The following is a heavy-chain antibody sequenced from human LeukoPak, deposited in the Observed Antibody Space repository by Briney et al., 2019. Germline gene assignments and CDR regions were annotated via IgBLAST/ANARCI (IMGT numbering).Heavy chain of an antibody. CDR1: GGSISSYY. V-gene: IGHV4-59*12. CDR3: ARGSYCSSTGCYLFDYYYYYMDV. J-gene: IGHJ6*03. Sequence: SETLSLTCTVSGGSISSYYWSWLRQPPGKGLEWFGYIYYSGSTNYNPSLKSRVTISVDTSKNQFSLKLSSVTAADTAVYYCARGSYCSSTGCYLFDYYYYYMDVWGKGTTVTVSS. D-gene: IGHD2-2*01. CDR2: IYYSGST.